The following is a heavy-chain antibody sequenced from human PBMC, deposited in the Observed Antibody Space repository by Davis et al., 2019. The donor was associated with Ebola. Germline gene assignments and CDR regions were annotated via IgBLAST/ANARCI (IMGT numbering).Heavy chain of an antibody. Sequence: GESLKISCAASGFTFSSYGMHWVRQAPGKGLEWVAVISYDGSNKYYADSVKGRFTISRDNSKNTLYLQMNSLRAEDTAVYYCANGPSSGWYSRAPADDYWGQGTLVTVSS. CDR2: ISYDGSNK. D-gene: IGHD6-19*01. J-gene: IGHJ4*02. CDR1: GFTFSSYG. CDR3: ANGPSSGWYSRAPADDY. V-gene: IGHV3-30*18.